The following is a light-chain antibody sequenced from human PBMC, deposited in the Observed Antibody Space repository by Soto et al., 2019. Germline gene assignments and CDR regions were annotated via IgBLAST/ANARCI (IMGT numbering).Light chain of an antibody. CDR3: QQYNTWPPLIT. V-gene: IGKV3-15*01. Sequence: ETVMTQSPATLSVSPGESATLSCWASPSVSTNLAWYQQKPGQTPRLLIYGASTRATGIPARFSGSGSGTEFTLTISSLQSEDFAVYYCQQYNTWPPLITFGQGTRLEIK. CDR2: GAS. CDR1: PSVSTN. J-gene: IGKJ5*01.